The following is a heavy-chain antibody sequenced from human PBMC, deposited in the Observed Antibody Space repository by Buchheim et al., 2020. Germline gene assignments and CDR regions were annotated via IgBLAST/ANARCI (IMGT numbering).Heavy chain of an antibody. Sequence: QLQLQESGSGLVKPSQTLSLTCAVSGGSISSGGYSWSWIRQPPGKGLEWIGYIYHSGSTSYNPSLKSRVTISVDRSKNQFSLKLSSVTAADTAVYYCAGTLHDSSGYYYLNWFDPWGQGTL. J-gene: IGHJ5*02. D-gene: IGHD3-22*01. CDR3: AGTLHDSSGYYYLNWFDP. V-gene: IGHV4-30-2*01. CDR1: GGSISSGGYS. CDR2: IYHSGST.